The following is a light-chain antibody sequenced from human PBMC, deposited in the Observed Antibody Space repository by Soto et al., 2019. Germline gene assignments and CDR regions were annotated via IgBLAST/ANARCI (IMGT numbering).Light chain of an antibody. CDR3: QQRNSWPRT. V-gene: IGKV3-11*01. J-gene: IGKJ1*01. Sequence: EIVLTQSPATLSLSPGERATLSCRASQSVSSYLTWSQQKPGQAPRFLIYDASNRATGIPARFSGSGSGTDFTLTISSLEPEDLAVYYCQQRNSWPRTFGQGTKVEIK. CDR2: DAS. CDR1: QSVSSY.